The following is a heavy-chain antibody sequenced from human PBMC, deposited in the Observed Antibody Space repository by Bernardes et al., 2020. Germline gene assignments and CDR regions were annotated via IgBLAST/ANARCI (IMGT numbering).Heavy chain of an antibody. J-gene: IGHJ6*04. CDR3: ARRSSGVRGYGMDV. V-gene: IGHV1-8*01. D-gene: IGHD6-19*01. CDR2: MNPNSGNT. CDR1: GYTFTSYD. Sequence: ASVKVSCKASGYTFTSYDINWVRQATGQGLEWMGWMNPNSGNTGYAQKFQGRVTMTRNTSISTAYMELSSLRSEDTAVYYCARRSSGVRGYGMDVWGKGTTVTVSS.